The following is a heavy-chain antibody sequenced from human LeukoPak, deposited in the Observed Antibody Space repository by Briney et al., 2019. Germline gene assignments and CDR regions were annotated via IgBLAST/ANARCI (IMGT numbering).Heavy chain of an antibody. CDR2: IKQDGSEK. CDR1: GFTFDDYG. CDR3: ARDSFWSGSVPGY. Sequence: GGSLRLSCAASGFTFDDYGMSWVRQAPGKGLEWVANIKQDGSEKYYVDSVKGRFTISRDNAKNSLYLQMNSLRAEDTAVYYCARDSFWSGSVPGYWGQGTLVTVSS. D-gene: IGHD3-3*01. V-gene: IGHV3-7*01. J-gene: IGHJ4*02.